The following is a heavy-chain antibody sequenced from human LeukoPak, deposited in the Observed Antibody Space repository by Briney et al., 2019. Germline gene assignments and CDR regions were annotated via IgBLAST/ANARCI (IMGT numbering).Heavy chain of an antibody. Sequence: DPSETLSLTCTVSGASISSSGYFWGWIRQPPGKGLEWIGSIYYTGSTYYNPSLKSRVTISVDTSKNQFSLKLSSVTAADTAVYYCARGAGDYGFVYYYYGMDVWGQGTTVTVSS. CDR3: ARGAGDYGFVYYYYGMDV. CDR2: IYYTGST. J-gene: IGHJ6*02. CDR1: GASISSSGYF. D-gene: IGHD4-17*01. V-gene: IGHV4-39*07.